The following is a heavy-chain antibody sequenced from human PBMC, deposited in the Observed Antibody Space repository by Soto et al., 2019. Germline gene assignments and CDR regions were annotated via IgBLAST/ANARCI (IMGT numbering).Heavy chain of an antibody. J-gene: IGHJ5*02. Sequence: GGSLRLSCAASGFTFSSYGMHWVRQAPGKGLEWVAVISYDGSNKYYADSVKGRFTISRDNSKNTLYLQMNSLRAEDTAVYYCAKDDCSGGSCYPGSNWFDPWGQGTLVTVSS. D-gene: IGHD2-15*01. CDR1: GFTFSSYG. CDR3: AKDDCSGGSCYPGSNWFDP. V-gene: IGHV3-30*18. CDR2: ISYDGSNK.